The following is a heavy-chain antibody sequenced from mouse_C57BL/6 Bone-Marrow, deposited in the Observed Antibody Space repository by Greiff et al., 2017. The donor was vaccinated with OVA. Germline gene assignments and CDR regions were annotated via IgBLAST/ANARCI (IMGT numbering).Heavy chain of an antibody. V-gene: IGHV5-9*01. CDR1: GFTFSSYT. Sequence: EVQLVESGGGLVKPGGSLKLSCAASGFTFSSYTMSWVRQTPEKRLEWVATISGGGGNTYYPDSVKGRFTISRDNAKNTLYLQMSSLRSEDTALYYCAIQGYGNYGDLFFDYAMDYWGQGTSVTVSS. D-gene: IGHD2-1*01. J-gene: IGHJ4*01. CDR3: AIQGYGNYGDLFFDYAMDY. CDR2: ISGGGGNT.